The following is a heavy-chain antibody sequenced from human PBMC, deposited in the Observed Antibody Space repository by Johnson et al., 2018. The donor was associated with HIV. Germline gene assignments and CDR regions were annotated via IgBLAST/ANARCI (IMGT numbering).Heavy chain of an antibody. Sequence: QVQLVESGGGVVQPGGSLRLSCAASGFTFSNYGMHWVRQAPGKGLEWVTFIRYDGIIKYYAESVKGRFTISRDNSKNTFALQMNSLRAEDTAVYYCVYDSSGYYAFDMWGQGTMVTVSS. J-gene: IGHJ3*02. D-gene: IGHD3-22*01. CDR1: GFTFSNYG. V-gene: IGHV3-30*02. CDR3: VYDSSGYYAFDM. CDR2: IRYDGIIK.